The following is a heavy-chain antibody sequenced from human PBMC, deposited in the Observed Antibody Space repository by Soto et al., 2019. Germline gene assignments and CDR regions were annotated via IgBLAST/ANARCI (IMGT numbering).Heavy chain of an antibody. CDR1: GFTFSSYS. V-gene: IGHV3-48*01. CDR2: ISSSSTTI. CDR3: ARDNWKGIAVAGLDY. Sequence: EVQLVESGGGLVQPGGSLRLSCAASGFTFSSYSMNWVRQAPGKGLEWVSYISSSSTTIYYADSVKGRFTISRDNAKNSLYLQMNSLRAEDTAVYYCARDNWKGIAVAGLDYWGQGTLVTVSS. D-gene: IGHD6-19*01. J-gene: IGHJ4*02.